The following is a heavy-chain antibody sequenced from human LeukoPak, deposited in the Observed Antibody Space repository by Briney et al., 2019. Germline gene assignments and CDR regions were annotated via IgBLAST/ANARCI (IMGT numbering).Heavy chain of an antibody. V-gene: IGHV4-59*01. D-gene: IGHD6-19*01. CDR3: ARRAIAVATYFDY. Sequence: PSQTLSLTCTVSGGSISSYYWSWIRQPPGKGLEWIGYIYYSGSTNYNPSLKSRVTISVDTSKNQFSLKLSSVTAADTAVYYCARRAIAVATYFDYWGQGTLVTVSS. CDR1: GGSISSYY. J-gene: IGHJ4*02. CDR2: IYYSGST.